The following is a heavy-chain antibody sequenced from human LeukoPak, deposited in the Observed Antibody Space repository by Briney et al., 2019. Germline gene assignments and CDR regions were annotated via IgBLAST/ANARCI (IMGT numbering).Heavy chain of an antibody. V-gene: IGHV3-30*02. Sequence: PGGSLRLSCAASGFTFSSYGMHWVRQAPGKGLEWVAFIRYDGSNKYYADSVKGRFTISRDNSKNTLYLQMNSLRAEDTAVYYCARISLCFRFYVAGPPCLGLDYWGQGALVTVSS. J-gene: IGHJ4*02. CDR3: ARISLCFRFYVAGPPCLGLDY. D-gene: IGHD2/OR15-2a*01. CDR2: IRYDGSNK. CDR1: GFTFSSYG.